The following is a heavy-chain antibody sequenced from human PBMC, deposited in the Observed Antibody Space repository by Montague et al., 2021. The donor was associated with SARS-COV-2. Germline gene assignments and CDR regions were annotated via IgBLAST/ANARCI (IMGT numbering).Heavy chain of an antibody. CDR1: GDSVFPNSAA. D-gene: IGHD3-22*01. Sequence: CAISGDSVFPNSAAWTWFRQSPSRGLEWLGWTYHRSKWYLDYAVAVKGRITINADTSRNRLSLQLNSVTPEDTAVYYCARAPYSSGFYGMDVRGQGTTVTVSS. CDR3: ARAPYSSGFYGMDV. CDR2: TYHRSKWYL. J-gene: IGHJ6*02. V-gene: IGHV6-1*01.